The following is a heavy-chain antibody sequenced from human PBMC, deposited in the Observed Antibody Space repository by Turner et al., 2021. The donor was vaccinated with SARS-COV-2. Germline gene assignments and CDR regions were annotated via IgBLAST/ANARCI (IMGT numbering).Heavy chain of an antibody. V-gene: IGHV1-18*04. J-gene: IGHJ5*02. CDR1: GYTLTSYG. CDR3: SNGGNSVSWFDP. CDR2: ISGYKGNT. D-gene: IGHD2-21*02. Sequence: QVQLVQSGAEVKKPGASVKVSCKVSGYTLTSYGISWVRQAPGQGLEWMGWISGYKGNTNYAQKLQGRVTMTTDTSTSTAYMELRSLRSDDTAVYYCSNGGNSVSWFDPWGQGTLVTVSS.